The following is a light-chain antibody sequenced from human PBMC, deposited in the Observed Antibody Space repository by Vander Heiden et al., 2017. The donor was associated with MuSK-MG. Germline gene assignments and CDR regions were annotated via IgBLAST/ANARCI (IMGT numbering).Light chain of an antibody. V-gene: IGKV1-9*01. CDR1: QGISSY. CDR3: LQRNSDPST. Sequence: DIQLTQSPSFLSASVGDRVTITCRASQGISSYLAWYQQKPGKAPELLIYTASTLQSGVPSRFTATGSGTEFTLTMSSLQPEDFATYYCLQRNSDPSTFGQGTRLEIK. CDR2: TAS. J-gene: IGKJ5*01.